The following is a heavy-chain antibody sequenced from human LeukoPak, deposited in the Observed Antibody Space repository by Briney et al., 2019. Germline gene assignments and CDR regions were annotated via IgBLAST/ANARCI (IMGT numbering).Heavy chain of an antibody. D-gene: IGHD6-6*01. V-gene: IGHV1-2*02. CDR1: GYTFTGYH. J-gene: IGHJ6*02. CDR2: INPNSGGT. Sequence: GASVKVPCKASGYTFTGYHMHWVRQAPGQGLEWMGWINPNSGGTNYAQKFQGRVTMTRDTSISTAYMELSRLRSDDTAVYYCAREDSSHYYYYYGMDVWGQGTTVTVSS. CDR3: AREDSSHYYYYYGMDV.